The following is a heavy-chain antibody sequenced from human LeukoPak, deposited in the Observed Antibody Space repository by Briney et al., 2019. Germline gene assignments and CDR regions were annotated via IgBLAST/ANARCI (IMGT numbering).Heavy chain of an antibody. Sequence: SETLSLTCTVSGGSISGSSYYWGWIRQPPGKGLEWIGSGFYSGSAYYNPSLKSRVTISVDTSKNQFSLNLSSVTAADTAVYYCARLRGAMTPVTSDFDYWGQGTLVTVSS. CDR1: GGSISGSSYY. J-gene: IGHJ4*02. V-gene: IGHV4-39*01. CDR2: GFYSGSA. CDR3: ARLRGAMTPVTSDFDY. D-gene: IGHD4-17*01.